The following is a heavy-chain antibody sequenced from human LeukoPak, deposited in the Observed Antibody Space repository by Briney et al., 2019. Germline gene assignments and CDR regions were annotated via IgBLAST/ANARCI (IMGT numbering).Heavy chain of an antibody. CDR3: ARDMGTTRLDL. J-gene: IGHJ5*02. V-gene: IGHV3-30*03. Sequence: GRSLRLSCAASGFTFSSYGMHWVRQAPGKGLEWVAVISYDGSNKYYADSVKGRFTISRDNSKNTLYLQVSSLRADDTAVYYCARDMGTTRLDLWGQGTLVTVSS. CDR2: ISYDGSNK. D-gene: IGHD1-1*01. CDR1: GFTFSSYG.